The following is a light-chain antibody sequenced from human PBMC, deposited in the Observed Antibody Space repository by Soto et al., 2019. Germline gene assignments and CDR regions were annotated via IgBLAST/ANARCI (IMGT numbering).Light chain of an antibody. CDR3: CSYAGSSTVV. V-gene: IGLV2-23*02. CDR1: SSDVGGYDL. Sequence: QPVLTQTASVSGSPGQSITISCTGASSDVGGYDLVSWYQQHPGKAPKLIIYEVGLRPSGVSNRFSGSKSVNTASLTISGLQAEDEADYYCCSYAGSSTVVFGGGTQLTVL. CDR2: EVG. J-gene: IGLJ2*01.